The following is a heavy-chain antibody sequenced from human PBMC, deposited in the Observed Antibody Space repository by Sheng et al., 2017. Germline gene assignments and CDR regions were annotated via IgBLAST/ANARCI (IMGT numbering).Heavy chain of an antibody. V-gene: IGHV1-18*01. J-gene: IGHJ4*02. CDR3: TRLRPIAYLVGYSDE. CDR2: ISSYNGET. D-gene: IGHD2-21*01. CDR1: GAPFSGFD. Sequence: QVQLVQSGAEVKEPGASVKVSCKSSGAPFSGFDISWVRQAPGQGLEWMGWISSYNGETRFSQKFQDRVTLTMDKSAITTSMELRSLRSDDTAVYYCTRLRPIAYLVGYSDEWGQGTLVIVSS.